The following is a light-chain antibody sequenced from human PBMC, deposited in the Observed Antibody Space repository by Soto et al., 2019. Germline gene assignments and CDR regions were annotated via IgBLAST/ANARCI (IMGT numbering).Light chain of an antibody. CDR1: SSDVGGYNY. Sequence: QSVLTQPPSASGSPGQSVTISCTGTSSDVGGYNYVSWYQQHPGKAPKLMIYEVSKRPSGVPDRFSGYKSGNTASLTVSGLQAEDEADYYCSSYAGSNNFVFGTGTKVTV. V-gene: IGLV2-8*01. J-gene: IGLJ1*01. CDR3: SSYAGSNNFV. CDR2: EVS.